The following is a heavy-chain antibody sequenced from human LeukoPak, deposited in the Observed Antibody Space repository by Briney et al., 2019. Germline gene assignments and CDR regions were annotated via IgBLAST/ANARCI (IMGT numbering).Heavy chain of an antibody. CDR1: GFTFSNYG. Sequence: GGSLRLSCAASGFTFSNYGMHWVRQAPGKGLEWVAAISYDGSNKNYADSVKGRFTISRDNSKNTLYLQMNSLRVEDTAVYYCARGTMFPYYFDYWGQGTLVTVSS. CDR2: ISYDGSNK. D-gene: IGHD3-10*02. V-gene: IGHV3-30*03. J-gene: IGHJ4*02. CDR3: ARGTMFPYYFDY.